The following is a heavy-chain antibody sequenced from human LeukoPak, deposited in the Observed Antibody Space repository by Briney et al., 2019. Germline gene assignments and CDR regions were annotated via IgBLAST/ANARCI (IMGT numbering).Heavy chain of an antibody. CDR2: IYYSGTT. J-gene: IGHJ4*02. Sequence: SETLSLTCIVSGGSITSRSFYWGWIRQPPGKGLEWIGCIYYSGTTHYNPSLKSRATLSVDTSKTQFSLNLSSVTAPDTAVYYCARHAWVGRTGFDYWGRGTLVTVSS. V-gene: IGHV4-39*01. D-gene: IGHD2-8*02. CDR3: ARHAWVGRTGFDY. CDR1: GGSITSRSFY.